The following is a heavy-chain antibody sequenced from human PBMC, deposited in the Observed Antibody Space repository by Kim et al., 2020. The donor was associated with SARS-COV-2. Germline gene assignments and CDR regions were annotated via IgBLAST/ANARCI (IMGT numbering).Heavy chain of an antibody. J-gene: IGHJ6*02. CDR3: AKDRAGSWGSSWYRYYYGMDV. V-gene: IGHV3-23*01. Sequence: GGSLRLSCAASGFTFSSYAMSWVRQAPGKGLEWVSAISGSGGSTYYADSVKGRFTISRDNSKNTLYLQMNSLRAEDTAVYYCAKDRAGSWGSSWYRYYYGMDVWGQGTTVTVSS. CDR2: ISGSGGST. D-gene: IGHD6-13*01. CDR1: GFTFSSYA.